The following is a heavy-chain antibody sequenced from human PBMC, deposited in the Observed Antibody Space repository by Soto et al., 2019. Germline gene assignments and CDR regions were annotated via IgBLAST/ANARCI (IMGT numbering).Heavy chain of an antibody. V-gene: IGHV3-48*01. D-gene: IGHD3-22*01. CDR3: ALNFRSRYRFFDY. J-gene: IGHJ4*02. CDR2: INGRSNVI. CDR1: GFTFSDYA. Sequence: EVQLVESGGALAQPGGSLRLSCAASGFTFSDYAMNWVRQAPGKGLEWISYINGRSNVINYADSLRGRFTISRDNAKNSLYLQITSLRVEDTAVYYCALNFRSRYRFFDYWGQGTLVTVSS.